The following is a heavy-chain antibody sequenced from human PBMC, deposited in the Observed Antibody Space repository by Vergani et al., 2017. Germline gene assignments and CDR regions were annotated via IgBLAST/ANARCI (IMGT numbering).Heavy chain of an antibody. CDR2: IWYDGSNK. J-gene: IGHJ4*02. Sequence: QVQLVESGGGVVQPGRSLRLSCAASGFTFSSYGMHWVRQAPGKGLEWVAVIWYDGSNKYYADSVKGRFTISRDNSKNTLYLQMNSLRAVDTAVYYCAREGVTTAFDYWGQGTLVTVSS. CDR1: GFTFSSYG. V-gene: IGHV3-33*01. D-gene: IGHD4-17*01. CDR3: AREGVTTAFDY.